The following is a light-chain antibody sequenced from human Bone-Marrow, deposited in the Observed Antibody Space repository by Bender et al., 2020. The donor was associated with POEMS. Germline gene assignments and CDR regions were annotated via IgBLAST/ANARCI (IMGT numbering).Light chain of an antibody. J-gene: IGLJ3*02. CDR1: SSDVGNYNA. CDR2: DVS. CDR3: SSYTTSNTLEGV. V-gene: IGLV2-11*01. Sequence: QSALTQPRSVSGSPGQSVTISCTGTSSDVGNYNAVSWYQQHPGKAPKLMIYDVSTRPSGVPDRFSGSKSGNTASLTISGLQAEDEADYYCSSYTTSNTLEGVFGGGTKLTVL.